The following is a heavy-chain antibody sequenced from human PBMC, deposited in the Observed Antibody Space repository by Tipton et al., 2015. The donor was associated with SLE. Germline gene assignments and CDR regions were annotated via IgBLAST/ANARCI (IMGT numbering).Heavy chain of an antibody. CDR3: AREYRGSSWRGNWYFDL. D-gene: IGHD6-13*01. CDR1: GGSISSSSYY. CDR2: IYYSGST. Sequence: TLSLTCTVSGGSISSSSYYWGWIRQPPGKGLEWIGYIYYSGSTYYNPSLKSRVTISVDTSKNQFSLKLSSVTAADTAVYYCAREYRGSSWRGNWYFDLWGRGTLVTVSS. V-gene: IGHV4-31*03. J-gene: IGHJ2*01.